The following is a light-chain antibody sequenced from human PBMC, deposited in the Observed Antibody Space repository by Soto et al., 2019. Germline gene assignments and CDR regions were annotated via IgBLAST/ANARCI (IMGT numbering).Light chain of an antibody. CDR3: QQYGSSPPT. J-gene: IGKJ5*01. CDR2: GAS. V-gene: IGKV3-20*01. CDR1: QSVSSSY. Sequence: EIVLTQSPGTLSLSPGERDTVSCRASQSVSSSYLAWYQQKPGQAPRLLIYGASSRATAIPDRFSGSGSGTDLTLTISRLETDDFAVYYCQQYGSSPPTFGQGTRLEIK.